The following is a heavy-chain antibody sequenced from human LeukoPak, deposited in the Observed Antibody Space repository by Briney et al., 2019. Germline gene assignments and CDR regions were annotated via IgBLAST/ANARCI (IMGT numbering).Heavy chain of an antibody. D-gene: IGHD3-22*01. V-gene: IGHV3-30*02. CDR1: GFTFSTSG. CDR3: AKTPYDSSGYAPRYYYMDV. Sequence: PGGSLRLSCAASGFTFSTSGLHWVRQAPGEGLEWVTYIRYDGTNKYYASSVKGRFTISRDNSKNTLYLQMNSLRAEDTAVYYCAKTPYDSSGYAPRYYYMDVWGKGTTVTVSS. J-gene: IGHJ6*03. CDR2: IRYDGTNK.